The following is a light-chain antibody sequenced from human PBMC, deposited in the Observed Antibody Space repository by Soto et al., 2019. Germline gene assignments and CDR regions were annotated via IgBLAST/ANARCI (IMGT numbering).Light chain of an antibody. Sequence: QPVLTQSSSASASLGSSVKLTCTLSSGHSTYIIAWHQQQPGKAPRYLMKLEGSGSYNKASGIPDRFSGSSSGAARYLTISDLQCHDEADYSCETWDTNVVVFGGGTELTVL. J-gene: IGLJ2*01. CDR3: ETWDTNVVV. CDR1: SGHSTYI. CDR2: LEGSGSY. V-gene: IGLV4-60*02.